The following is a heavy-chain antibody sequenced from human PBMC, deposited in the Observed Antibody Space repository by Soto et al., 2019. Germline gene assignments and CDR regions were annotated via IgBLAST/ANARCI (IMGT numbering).Heavy chain of an antibody. Sequence: SETLSLTCTVSGGSISSGGYYWSWIRQHPGNGLEWIGYIYYSGSTYYNPSLKSRVTISVDTSKNQFSLKLSSVTAADTAVYYCARDRRLAAAGMAWFDPWGQGTLVTVSS. J-gene: IGHJ5*02. D-gene: IGHD6-13*01. CDR3: ARDRRLAAAGMAWFDP. V-gene: IGHV4-31*03. CDR1: GGSISSGGYY. CDR2: IYYSGST.